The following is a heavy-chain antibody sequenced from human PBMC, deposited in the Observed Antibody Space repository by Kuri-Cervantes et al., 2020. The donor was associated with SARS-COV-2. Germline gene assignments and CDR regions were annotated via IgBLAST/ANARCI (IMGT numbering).Heavy chain of an antibody. D-gene: IGHD4-23*01. Sequence: ASVKVSCKASEYIFSSYTMNWVRQAPGQGLEWMGIINPSGGSTSYAQKFQGRVTMTRDTSTSTVYMELSSLRSEDTAVYYCARGSSDYGGSRGFDYWGQGTLVTVSS. CDR3: ARGSSDYGGSRGFDY. J-gene: IGHJ4*02. CDR1: EYIFSSYT. V-gene: IGHV1-46*01. CDR2: INPSGGST.